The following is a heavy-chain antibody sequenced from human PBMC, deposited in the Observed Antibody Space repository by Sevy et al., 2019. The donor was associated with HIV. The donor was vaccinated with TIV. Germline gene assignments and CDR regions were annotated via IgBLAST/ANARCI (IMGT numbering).Heavy chain of an antibody. V-gene: IGHV3-48*02. D-gene: IGHD2-2*01. CDR2: ISSSSGTI. CDR3: ARDPTAPVDPTFFDY. CDR1: GFTFSSYA. Sequence: GGSLRLSCAASGFTFSSYAMNWVRRAPGKGLEWVSYISSSSGTIYYADSLKGRFTISRDNAENSLYLQMDGLRDEDTAVYYCARDPTAPVDPTFFDYWGQGTLVTVSS. J-gene: IGHJ4*02.